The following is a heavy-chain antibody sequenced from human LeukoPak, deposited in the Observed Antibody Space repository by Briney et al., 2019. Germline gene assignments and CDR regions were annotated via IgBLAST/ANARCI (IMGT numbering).Heavy chain of an antibody. CDR3: ARQTAARRDY. D-gene: IGHD6-13*01. J-gene: IGHJ4*02. V-gene: IGHV1-69*13. CDR1: AYTFSSYA. CDR2: IIPIFGTA. Sequence: GASVKVSCKASAYTFSSYAISWVRQAPGQGLEWMGGIIPIFGTANYAQKFQGRVTITADESTSTAYMELSSLRSEDTAVYYCARQTAARRDYWGQGTLVTVSS.